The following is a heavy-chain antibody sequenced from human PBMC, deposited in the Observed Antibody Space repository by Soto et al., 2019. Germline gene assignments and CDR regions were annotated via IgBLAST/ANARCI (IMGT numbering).Heavy chain of an antibody. D-gene: IGHD6-19*01. CDR2: INHSGST. Sequence: PSETLSLTCAVYGGSFSGYYWSWIRQPPGKGLGWIGEINHSGSTNYNPSLKSRVTISVDTSKNQFSLKLSSVTAADTAVYYCAGIRRAGTFPNSYYYYYGMDVWGQGTTVTVS. V-gene: IGHV4-34*01. CDR1: GGSFSGYY. CDR3: AGIRRAGTFPNSYYYYYGMDV. J-gene: IGHJ6*02.